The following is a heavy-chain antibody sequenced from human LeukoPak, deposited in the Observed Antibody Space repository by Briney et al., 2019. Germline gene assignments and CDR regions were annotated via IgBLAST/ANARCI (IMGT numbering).Heavy chain of an antibody. V-gene: IGHV4-59*01. CDR3: ARAGSWKLNFDY. CDR2: IYSSGST. J-gene: IGHJ4*02. D-gene: IGHD6-13*01. CDR1: GGSISNYY. Sequence: PSETLSLTCTVSGGSISNYYWTWIRQPPGKGLEWIGYIYSSGSTKYNPSLKSRVTISLDTSKNQFSLRLSSVTAADTAVYYCARAGSWKLNFDYWGQGTLVTVSS.